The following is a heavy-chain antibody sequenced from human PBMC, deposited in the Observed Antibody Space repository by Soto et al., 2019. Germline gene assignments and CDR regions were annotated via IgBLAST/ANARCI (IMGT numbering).Heavy chain of an antibody. D-gene: IGHD6-19*01. V-gene: IGHV1-69*06. CDR3: ATAHNRGWYFFDY. J-gene: IGHJ4*02. Sequence: SVKVSCKASGGSFSTLGINWVLQAPGQGLEWMGGIIPLFGKARYAETSQGRVTITADTSTGTAYMEVSSLRSDDTAVFYCATAHNRGWYFFDYWGPRTLVTVCS. CDR1: GGSFSTLG. CDR2: IIPLFGKA.